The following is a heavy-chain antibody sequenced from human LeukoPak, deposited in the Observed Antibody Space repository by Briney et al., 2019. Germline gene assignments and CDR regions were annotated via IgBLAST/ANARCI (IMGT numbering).Heavy chain of an antibody. CDR2: ISGSGGST. CDR1: GFTFSSYG. V-gene: IGHV3-23*01. Sequence: PGGSLRLSCAASGFTFSSYGMSWVRQAPGKGLEWVSAISGSGGSTYYADSVKGRFTISRDNSKNTLYLQMNSLRAEDTAVYYCAKGPSIAAAGSEDYFDYWGQGTLVTVSS. D-gene: IGHD6-13*01. CDR3: AKGPSIAAAGSEDYFDY. J-gene: IGHJ4*02.